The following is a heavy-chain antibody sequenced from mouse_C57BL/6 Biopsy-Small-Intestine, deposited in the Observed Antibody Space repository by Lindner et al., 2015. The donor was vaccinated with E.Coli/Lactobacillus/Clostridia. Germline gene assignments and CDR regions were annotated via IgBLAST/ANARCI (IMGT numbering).Heavy chain of an antibody. CDR1: GFTFSSYA. V-gene: IGHV5-4*01. CDR3: ARDYYGSSYLYFDY. Sequence: VQLQESGGGLVKPGGSLKLSCAASGFTFSSYAMSWARQTPEKRLEWVATISDGGSYTYYPDNVKGRFTISRDNAKNNLYLQMSHLKSEDTAMYYCARDYYGSSYLYFDYWGQGTTLTVSS. CDR2: ISDGGSYT. D-gene: IGHD1-1*01. J-gene: IGHJ2*01.